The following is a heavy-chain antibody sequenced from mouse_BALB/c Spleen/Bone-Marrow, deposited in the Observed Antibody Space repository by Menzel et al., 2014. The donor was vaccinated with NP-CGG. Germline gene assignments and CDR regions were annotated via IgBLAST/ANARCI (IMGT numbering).Heavy chain of an antibody. CDR1: GFTFTDNY. CDR2: IRNKANGYTT. Sequence: EVKVVDSGGGLVQPGGSLRLSCAPSGFTFTDNYMTWVRQPPGKALEWLGFIRNKANGYTTEYSASVKGRFTISRDNSQSILYLQMNTLRAEDSATYYCARDSDRFAYWGQGTLVTVSA. J-gene: IGHJ3*01. CDR3: ARDSDRFAY. V-gene: IGHV7-3*02.